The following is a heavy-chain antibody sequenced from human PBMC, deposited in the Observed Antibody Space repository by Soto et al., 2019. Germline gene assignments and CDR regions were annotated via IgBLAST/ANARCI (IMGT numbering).Heavy chain of an antibody. Sequence: PGGSLRLSCAASGFTFSDHYMDWVRQAPGKGLEWVGRTRNKANSYTTEYAASVKGRFTISRDDSKNSLYLQMNSLKTEDTAVYYCASLGYGSGSYSYMDVWGKGTTVTVSS. CDR3: ASLGYGSGSYSYMDV. CDR1: GFTFSDHY. D-gene: IGHD3-10*01. J-gene: IGHJ6*03. CDR2: TRNKANSYTT. V-gene: IGHV3-72*01.